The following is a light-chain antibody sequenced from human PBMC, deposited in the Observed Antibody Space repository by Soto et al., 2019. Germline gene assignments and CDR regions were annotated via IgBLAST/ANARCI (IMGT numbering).Light chain of an antibody. CDR2: EVT. Sequence: QSVLTQPLSASGSPVQSVTISCTGTSSDVGGYNYVSWYQQYPGRAPKLMIYEVTKRPSGVPDRFSGSKSGNTASLTVSGLQAEDEADYYCSSYAASNNFYFVFGGGTQLTVL. CDR3: SSYAASNNFYFV. CDR1: SSDVGGYNY. V-gene: IGLV2-8*01. J-gene: IGLJ3*02.